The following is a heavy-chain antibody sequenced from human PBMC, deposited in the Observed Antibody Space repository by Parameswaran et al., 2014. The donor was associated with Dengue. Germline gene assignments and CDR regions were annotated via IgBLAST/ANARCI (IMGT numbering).Heavy chain of an antibody. Sequence: RWIRQPPGKGLEWIGYIYYSGSTYYNPSLKSRVTISVDTSKNQFSLKLSSVTAADTAVYYCARFRFGGFDPWGQGTLVTVSS. CDR2: IYYSGST. J-gene: IGHJ5*02. CDR3: ARFRFGGFDP. V-gene: IGHV4-31*02. D-gene: IGHD3-10*01.